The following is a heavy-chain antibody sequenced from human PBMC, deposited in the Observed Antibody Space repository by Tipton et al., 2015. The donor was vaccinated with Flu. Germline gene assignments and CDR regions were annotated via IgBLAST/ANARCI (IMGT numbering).Heavy chain of an antibody. V-gene: IGHV4-38-2*02. D-gene: IGHD3-10*01. Sequence: TLSLTCSVSGDSIGSDYFWGWIRQPPGKGLEWIGNIHRSGNTYHNPSLKSRVTISVDTSKNHFSLKLSSVTAADTAVYYCARGLYGSGSYQRRYFDYWGQGTLVTVSS. CDR2: IHRSGNT. CDR3: ARGLYGSGSYQRRYFDY. CDR1: GDSIGSDYF. J-gene: IGHJ4*02.